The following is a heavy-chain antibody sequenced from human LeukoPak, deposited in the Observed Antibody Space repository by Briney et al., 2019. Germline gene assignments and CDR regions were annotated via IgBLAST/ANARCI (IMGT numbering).Heavy chain of an antibody. CDR2: INHSGST. J-gene: IGHJ4*02. CDR1: GGSFSGYY. CDR3: ARANYDFWSGQQHYFDY. V-gene: IGHV4-34*01. Sequence: SETLSLTCAVYGGSFSGYYWSWIRQPPGKGLEWIGEINHSGSTNYNPSLKSRVTISVDTSKNQFSLKLSSVTAADTAVYYCARANYDFWSGQQHYFDYWGQGTLVTVSS. D-gene: IGHD3-3*01.